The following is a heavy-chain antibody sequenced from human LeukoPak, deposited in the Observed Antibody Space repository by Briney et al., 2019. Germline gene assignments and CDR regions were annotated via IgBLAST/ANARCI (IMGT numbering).Heavy chain of an antibody. V-gene: IGHV3-30-3*01. CDR2: ISYDGSNK. CDR3: ASGSPREYSGPGTDY. Sequence: GGSLRLSRAASGFTFSSYAMHWVRQAPGKGLEWVAVISYDGSNKYYTDSVKGRFTISRDNSKNTLYLQMNSLRAEDTAVYYCASGSPREYSGPGTDYWGQGTLVTVSS. CDR1: GFTFSSYA. J-gene: IGHJ4*02. D-gene: IGHD5-12*01.